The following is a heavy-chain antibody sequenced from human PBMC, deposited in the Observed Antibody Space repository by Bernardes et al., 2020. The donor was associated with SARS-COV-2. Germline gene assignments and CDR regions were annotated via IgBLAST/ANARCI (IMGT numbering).Heavy chain of an antibody. CDR1: GGSINDYY. J-gene: IGHJ4*02. V-gene: IGHV4-59*01. D-gene: IGHD1-26*01. CDR3: ARDPSGSYLNYFDL. Sequence: SEPLSLTCTVSGGSINDYYWSWIRQSPGKGLEWIGYIYYSGNTNYNPSLKSRVTISVDRSKNQFSLKLNSVTAADTAVYYCARDPSGSYLNYFDLWGQGTLVTVST. CDR2: IYYSGNT.